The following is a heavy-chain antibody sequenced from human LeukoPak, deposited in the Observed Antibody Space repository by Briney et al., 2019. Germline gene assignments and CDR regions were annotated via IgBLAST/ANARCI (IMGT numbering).Heavy chain of an antibody. CDR2: MHSGGKA. CDR3: ARDIRKIATTGTLYYYYGMDV. D-gene: IGHD1-1*01. V-gene: IGHV3-53*01. J-gene: IGHJ6*02. Sequence: GGSLRLSCVASGFTVSSNSVSWVRQAPGKGLQWVSVMHSGGKADYADSVKGRFTISRDNSKNTLYLQMNSLRAEDTAVYYCARDIRKIATTGTLYYYYGMDVWGQGTTVTVS. CDR1: GFTVSSNS.